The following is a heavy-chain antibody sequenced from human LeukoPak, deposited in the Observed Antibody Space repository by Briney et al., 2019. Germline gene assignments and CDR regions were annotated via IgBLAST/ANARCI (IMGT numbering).Heavy chain of an antibody. CDR2: IYYSGTT. J-gene: IGHJ4*02. V-gene: IGHV4-59*01. Sequence: SQTLSLTCTVSGGSISSYYWSWIRQPPGKGLEWIGYIYYSGTTNYNPSLTSRVTISIGTSKNQFSLKLSSVTAADTAVYYCARGPKYYDNNGYYNLDYWGPGTLVTVSS. CDR1: GGSISSYY. D-gene: IGHD3-22*01. CDR3: ARGPKYYDNNGYYNLDY.